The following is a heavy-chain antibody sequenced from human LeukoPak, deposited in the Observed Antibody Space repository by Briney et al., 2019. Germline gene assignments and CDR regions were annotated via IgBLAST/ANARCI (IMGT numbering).Heavy chain of an antibody. D-gene: IGHD2-15*01. CDR3: VVGGSPGY. Sequence: GGSLRLSCATSGLAFSAYKMHWVRQAPRKGLVWVSRISTDGYTTDYADFVQGRFTASRDNTKNTWSLEMNSLRAEDTAVYYCVVGGSPGYWGQGTLVTVSS. CDR2: ISTDGYTT. V-gene: IGHV3-74*01. CDR1: GLAFSAYK. J-gene: IGHJ4*02.